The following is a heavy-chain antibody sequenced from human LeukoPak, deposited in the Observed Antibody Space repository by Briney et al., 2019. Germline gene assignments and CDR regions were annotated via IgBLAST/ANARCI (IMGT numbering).Heavy chain of an antibody. CDR1: GGYCSGYY. CDR2: INHSGST. Sequence: SETLSLTCAVYGGYCSGYYWSWIRQPPGKGLEWIGEINHSGSTNYNPSLKSRVTISVDTSKNQFSLKLSSVTAADTAVYYCARRVTMVRGPATSRWFDPWGQGTLVTVSS. CDR3: ARRVTMVRGPATSRWFDP. V-gene: IGHV4-34*01. D-gene: IGHD3-10*01. J-gene: IGHJ5*02.